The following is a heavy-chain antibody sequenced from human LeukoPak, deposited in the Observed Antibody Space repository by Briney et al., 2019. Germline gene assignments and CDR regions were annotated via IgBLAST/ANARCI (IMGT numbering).Heavy chain of an antibody. J-gene: IGHJ4*02. V-gene: IGHV4-38-2*02. Sequence: SETLSLTCTVSGYSISSGYYWGWIRQTPGKGLEWIGSIYHSGSTYYNPSLKSRVTISVDTSKNQFSLKLSSVTAADTAVYYCARVRWSVGATNSNLYYFDYWGQGTLVTVSS. CDR2: IYHSGST. CDR3: ARVRWSVGATNSNLYYFDY. D-gene: IGHD1-26*01. CDR1: GYSISSGYY.